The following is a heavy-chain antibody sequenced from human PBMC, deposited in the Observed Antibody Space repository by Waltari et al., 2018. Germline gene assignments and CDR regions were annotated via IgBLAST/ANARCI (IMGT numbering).Heavy chain of an antibody. D-gene: IGHD6-25*01. Sequence: QVQESGPGLVKTSETLSLTCTVPGDSMRTTHYYWAWVRQSPERGLEWLGSVYYTGKTWYNPSLDSRVSLSVDSSKSLFSLRLRSLTAADTAVYFCTKSGNSYTNSNFFDPWGQGLLVTVSS. CDR1: GDSMRTTHYY. CDR2: VYYTGKT. J-gene: IGHJ5*02. CDR3: TKSGNSYTNSNFFDP. V-gene: IGHV4-39*02.